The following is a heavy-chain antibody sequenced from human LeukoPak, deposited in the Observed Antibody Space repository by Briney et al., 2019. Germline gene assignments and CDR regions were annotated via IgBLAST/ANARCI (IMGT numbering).Heavy chain of an antibody. Sequence: SETLSLTCTVSGGSISSHYWSWIRQPPGKGLEWIGYIYYSGSTNYNPSLKSRVTISVDTSKNQFSLKLSSVTAADTAVYYCARVGNEYSYGLPYAFDIWGQGTMVTVSS. CDR2: IYYSGST. V-gene: IGHV4-59*11. J-gene: IGHJ3*02. CDR1: GGSISSHY. CDR3: ARVGNEYSYGLPYAFDI. D-gene: IGHD5-18*01.